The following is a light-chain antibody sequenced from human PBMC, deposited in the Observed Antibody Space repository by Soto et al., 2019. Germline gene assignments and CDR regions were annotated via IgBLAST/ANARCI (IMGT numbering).Light chain of an antibody. CDR1: SGSVSTSYY. J-gene: IGLJ1*01. V-gene: IGLV8-61*01. CDR3: SLYTSENTYV. Sequence: QAVVTQEPSFSVSPGGTVTLTCGLSSGSVSTSYYPSWYQQTPGQAPRTLIYSTNTRSSGVPDRFSGSKSGNTASLTISGLQAADEADYYCSLYTSENTYVFGTGTKVTVL. CDR2: STN.